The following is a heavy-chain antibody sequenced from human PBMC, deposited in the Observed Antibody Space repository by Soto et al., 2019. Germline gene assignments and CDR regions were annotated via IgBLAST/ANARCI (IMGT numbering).Heavy chain of an antibody. CDR2: IYYSGST. Sequence: QLQLQESGPGLVKPSETLSLTCTVSGGSISSSSYYWGWIRQPPGKGLEWIGSIYYSGSTYYNPSLKSRVTISVDTSKNQFSLKLSSVTAADTAVYYCARPRLSTGLAWDYWGQGTLVTVSS. V-gene: IGHV4-39*01. CDR1: GGSISSSSYY. J-gene: IGHJ4*02. D-gene: IGHD4-17*01. CDR3: ARPRLSTGLAWDY.